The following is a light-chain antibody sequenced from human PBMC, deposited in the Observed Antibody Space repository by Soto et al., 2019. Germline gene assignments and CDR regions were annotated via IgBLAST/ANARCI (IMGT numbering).Light chain of an antibody. V-gene: IGKV1-39*01. CDR3: QQSYSRPLT. J-gene: IGKJ4*01. Sequence: DIPMIQSPSSLSASLGDRVIITCRASHPISSYVNWYQQKPGKAPNLLLSAGFTLQSGVPSRFSGDRSGADYTLIIDNLQREDSATSFCQQSYSRPLTFGGGTKV. CDR2: AGF. CDR1: HPISSY.